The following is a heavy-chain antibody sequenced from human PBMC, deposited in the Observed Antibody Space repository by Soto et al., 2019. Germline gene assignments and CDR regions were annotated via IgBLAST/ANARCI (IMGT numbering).Heavy chain of an antibody. V-gene: IGHV4-39*01. CDR3: ARQLPYYGMDV. Sequence: QLQLQESGPGLVKPSETLSLTCTVSGCYISSSSYYWGWMRQPPGKGLEWIGSIYYSGRTYYNPSLKSRVTISVDTAKNQGSLKLSSVTAADTAVYYCARQLPYYGMDVWGQGTTVTVSS. J-gene: IGHJ6*02. CDR2: IYYSGRT. CDR1: GCYISSSSYY. D-gene: IGHD1-26*01.